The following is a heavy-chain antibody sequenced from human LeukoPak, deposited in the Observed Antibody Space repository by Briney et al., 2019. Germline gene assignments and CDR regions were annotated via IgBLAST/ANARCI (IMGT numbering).Heavy chain of an antibody. Sequence: GGSLRLSCAASGFTFSSYDMHWVRQATGKGLEWVSAIGTAGDTYYPGSVKGRFNISRENAKNSLYLQMNILRAGDTAVYYCARGSGDGRAFDIWGQGTMVTVSS. V-gene: IGHV3-13*01. J-gene: IGHJ3*02. CDR3: ARGSGDGRAFDI. D-gene: IGHD4-17*01. CDR1: GFTFSSYD. CDR2: IGTAGDT.